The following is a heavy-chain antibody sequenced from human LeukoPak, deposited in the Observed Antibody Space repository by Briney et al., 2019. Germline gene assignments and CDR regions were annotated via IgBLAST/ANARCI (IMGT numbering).Heavy chain of an antibody. V-gene: IGHV1-69*04. J-gene: IGHJ4*02. CDR1: GGAFSSYA. CDR3: ARAFEAYYYDSSGYYTN. CDR2: IIPILGIA. D-gene: IGHD3-22*01. Sequence: SVKVSCKASGGAFSSYAISWVRQAPGQGLEWMGRIIPILGIANYAQKFQGRVTITADKSTGTAYMELSSLRSEDTAVYYCARAFEAYYYDSSGYYTNWGQGTLVTVSS.